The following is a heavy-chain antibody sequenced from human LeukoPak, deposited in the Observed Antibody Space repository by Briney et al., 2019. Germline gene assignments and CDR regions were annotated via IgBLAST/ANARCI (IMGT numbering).Heavy chain of an antibody. Sequence: SETLSLTCAVYGGSFSGYYWSWIRQPPGKGLEWIGEINHSGSTNYNPSLKSRVTISVDTSKNQFSLKLGSVTAADTAVYYCAASEGNYYDSSGYYSVPIDYWGQGTLVTVSS. D-gene: IGHD3-22*01. CDR1: GGSFSGYY. CDR2: INHSGST. CDR3: AASEGNYYDSSGYYSVPIDY. V-gene: IGHV4-34*01. J-gene: IGHJ4*02.